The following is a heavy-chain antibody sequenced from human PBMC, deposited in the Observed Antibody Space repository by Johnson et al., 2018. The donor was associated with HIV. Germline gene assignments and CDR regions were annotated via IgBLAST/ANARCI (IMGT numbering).Heavy chain of an antibody. CDR3: DSGGNHHAFDI. D-gene: IGHD2-15*01. J-gene: IGHJ3*02. Sequence: VQLVESGGGVVQPGQSLRLSCAASGFTFDDYAMHWVRQAPGKGLEWVSGISWNSGSIGYADSVKGRFTISRDNAKNSLYLQMNSLRAEDTALYYYDSGGNHHAFDIWGQGTMVSVSS. CDR1: GFTFDDYA. CDR2: ISWNSGSI. V-gene: IGHV3-9*01.